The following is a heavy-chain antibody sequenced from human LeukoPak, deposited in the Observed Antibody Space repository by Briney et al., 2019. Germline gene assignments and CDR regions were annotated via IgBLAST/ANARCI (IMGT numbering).Heavy chain of an antibody. CDR1: GFTFSNYA. D-gene: IGHD4-17*01. CDR2: ISGSAHKI. J-gene: IGHJ4*02. Sequence: GGSLRLPCVASGFTFSNYAMSWVRQAPEKGLDWVSVISGSAHKIRYADSVKGRFTISRDNSENTVYLQMNSLRAEDTAVYYCANEIRPNDYWGQGTQVTVSS. V-gene: IGHV3-23*01. CDR3: ANEIRPNDY.